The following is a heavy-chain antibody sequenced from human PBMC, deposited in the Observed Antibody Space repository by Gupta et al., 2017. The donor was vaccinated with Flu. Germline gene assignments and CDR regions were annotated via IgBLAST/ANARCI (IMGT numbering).Heavy chain of an antibody. CDR1: GFPFSSSA. Sequence: EVQLVESGGGLVQPGGSLRLSCSASGFPFSSSAMHWVRQAPGKGLEYVSAISSNGGSTYYADSVKGRFTISRDNSKNTLYLQMSSLRAEDTAVYYCVKDKGGYNPGFDYWGQGTLVTVSS. D-gene: IGHD5-12*01. J-gene: IGHJ4*02. V-gene: IGHV3-64D*06. CDR2: ISSNGGST. CDR3: VKDKGGYNPGFDY.